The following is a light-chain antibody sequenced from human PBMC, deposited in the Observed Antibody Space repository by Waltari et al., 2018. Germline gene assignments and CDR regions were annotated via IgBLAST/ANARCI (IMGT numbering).Light chain of an antibody. Sequence: QSILTQPPSVSGAPGQKVTIPCTGSSSNIGAGYDVHWSQQLPGAAPKLIIYGNNNRPSGVPDLFSGSKSGTSASLDITGLQTEDEADYYCQSYDSSLSDSGVFGGGTKVTVL. J-gene: IGLJ3*02. V-gene: IGLV1-40*01. CDR3: QSYDSSLSDSGV. CDR2: GNN. CDR1: SSNIGAGYD.